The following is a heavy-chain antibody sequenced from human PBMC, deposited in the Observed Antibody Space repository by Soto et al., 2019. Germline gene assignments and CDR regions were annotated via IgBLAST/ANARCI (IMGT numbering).Heavy chain of an antibody. CDR1: GGSISSYY. CDR2: IYYSGST. Sequence: PSETLSLTCTVSGGSISSYYWSWIRQPPGKGLEWIGYIYYSGSTNYNPSLKSRVTISVDTSKNQFSLNLSSVAAADTAIYYCASRLNIATAGTIGHVWGRGTTVTVSS. V-gene: IGHV4-59*12. J-gene: IGHJ6*02. D-gene: IGHD6-13*01. CDR3: ASRLNIATAGTIGHV.